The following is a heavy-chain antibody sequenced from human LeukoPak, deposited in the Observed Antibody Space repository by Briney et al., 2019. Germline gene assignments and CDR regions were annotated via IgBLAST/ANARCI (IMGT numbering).Heavy chain of an antibody. V-gene: IGHV3-23*01. CDR2: ISGGGGGT. D-gene: IGHD6-19*01. J-gene: IGHJ4*02. CDR1: GFTFSNYA. CDR3: AKGATISTSGSIAVAGIDY. Sequence: GGSLRLSCAASGFTFSNYAMTWVRRAPGKGLEWVSTISGGGGGTYYADSVRGRFTISRDNSKNTLYLQMNSLRAEDTAVYYCAKGATISTSGSIAVAGIDYWGQGTQGTVSS.